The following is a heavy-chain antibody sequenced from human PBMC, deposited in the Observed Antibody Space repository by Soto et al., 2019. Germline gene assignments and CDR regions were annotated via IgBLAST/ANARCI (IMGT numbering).Heavy chain of an antibody. J-gene: IGHJ4*02. CDR1: GFNFNSYG. V-gene: IGHV3-30*18. CDR2: ISYDGSNQ. D-gene: IGHD3-3*02. Sequence: QVQLVESGGGVVQPGRSLRLSCVASGFNFNSYGMHWVRQAPGKGLEWVAVISYDGSNQYYADSVKGRFTISRDNSRNTLYLQLNSLRAEDTALYYCGKDTTTGLAEVSWQAHWGQGTLVTVAS. CDR3: GKDTTTGLAEVSWQAH.